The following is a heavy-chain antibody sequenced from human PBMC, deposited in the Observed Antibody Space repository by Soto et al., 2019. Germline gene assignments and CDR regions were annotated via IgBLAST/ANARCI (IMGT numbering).Heavy chain of an antibody. CDR2: ISGSGGST. Sequence: GGSLRLSCAASGFTFSSYAMSWVRQAPGKGLEWVSAISGSGGSTYYADSVKGRFTISRDNSKNTLYLQMNSLRAEDTAVYYCAKLESRGIAAAGALNWGQGTLVTVPQ. CDR3: AKLESRGIAAAGALN. D-gene: IGHD6-13*01. J-gene: IGHJ4*02. V-gene: IGHV3-23*01. CDR1: GFTFSSYA.